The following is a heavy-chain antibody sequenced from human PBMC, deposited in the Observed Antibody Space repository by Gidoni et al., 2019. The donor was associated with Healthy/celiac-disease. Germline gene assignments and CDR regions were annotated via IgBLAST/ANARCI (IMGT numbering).Heavy chain of an antibody. CDR1: GGNFISSA. CDR2: IIPIFGTA. Sequence: VQLVQSGAEVKIPGSSVKVPCKASGGNFISSAISWARQAPGQGLEWMGGIIPIFGTANYAQKVQGRVTITADESTSTAYMELSSLRSEDTAVYYCARGSGYCSGGSCYPAHYYGMDVWGQGTTVTVSS. D-gene: IGHD2-15*01. J-gene: IGHJ6*02. V-gene: IGHV1-69*01. CDR3: ARGSGYCSGGSCYPAHYYGMDV.